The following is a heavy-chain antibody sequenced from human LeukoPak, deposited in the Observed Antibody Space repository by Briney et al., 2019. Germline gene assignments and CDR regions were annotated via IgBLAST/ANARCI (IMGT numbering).Heavy chain of an antibody. CDR2: INRGGST. J-gene: IGHJ4*02. D-gene: IGHD4-17*01. CDR3: GLSTTKATTRTIDY. CDR1: GGSFSVYY. V-gene: IGHV4-34*01. Sequence: SETLSLTCAVYGGSFSVYYWSWIRQPPGKGLEWIVEINRGGSTNYSPSLKSRVTISLDTSKNQVSLKLSSVTAADTAMYYCGLSTTKATTRTIDYWGQGTLVTVSS.